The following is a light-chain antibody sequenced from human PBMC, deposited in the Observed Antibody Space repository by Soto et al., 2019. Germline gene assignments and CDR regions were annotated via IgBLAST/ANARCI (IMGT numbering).Light chain of an antibody. V-gene: IGKV3-20*01. Sequence: IVLTQSPGTLSLSPGERATLSCRASQTVSSSYLAWYQQKPGQAPSLLIYGTSTRATGIPDRFSGSGSGTNFTLTISRLEPEDFAVYYCQQYNNWPPETFGQGTKVDIK. CDR3: QQYNNWPPET. J-gene: IGKJ1*01. CDR2: GTS. CDR1: QTVSSSY.